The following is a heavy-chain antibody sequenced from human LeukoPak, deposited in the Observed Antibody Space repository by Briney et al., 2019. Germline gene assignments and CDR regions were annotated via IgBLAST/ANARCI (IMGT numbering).Heavy chain of an antibody. D-gene: IGHD6-19*01. J-gene: IGHJ4*02. CDR2: INHSGST. V-gene: IGHV4-34*01. CDR1: GGSFSGYY. CDR3: ARGTLAVAGNLDY. Sequence: SETLSLTCAVYGGSFSGYYWSWIRQPPGKGLEWIGEINHSGSTNYNPSLKSRVTISVDTSKNQFSLRLSSVTAADTAVYYCARGTLAVAGNLDYWGQGTLVAVSS.